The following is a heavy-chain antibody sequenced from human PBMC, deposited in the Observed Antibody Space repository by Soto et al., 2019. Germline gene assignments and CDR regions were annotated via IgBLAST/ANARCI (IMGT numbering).Heavy chain of an antibody. CDR3: ARVREYSSSSGARLYYYGMDV. CDR1: GLSFSSYS. V-gene: IGHV3-21*01. CDR2: ISRSSSYI. J-gene: IGHJ6*02. Sequence: SPRLCCAACGLSFSSYSMNLFRQTKGKGLEWVSSISRSSSYIYYADSVKGRFTISRDNAKNSLYLQMNSLRAEDTAVYYCARVREYSSSSGARLYYYGMDVSAQGTTVTVPS. D-gene: IGHD6-6*01.